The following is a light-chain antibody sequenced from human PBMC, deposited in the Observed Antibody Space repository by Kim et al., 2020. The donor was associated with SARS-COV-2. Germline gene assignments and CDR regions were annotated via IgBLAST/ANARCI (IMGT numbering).Light chain of an antibody. J-gene: IGKJ2*01. V-gene: IGKV3-11*01. Sequence: SLAPGARPTRPCSASQTVNSDLAWYEHKPGQAPRLLLYDISSRATGIPPRFSGTGTGTDFTLTIDSLETADSAVYYYQQRDNWPYTFGQGTKLEI. CDR3: QQRDNWPYT. CDR1: QTVNSD. CDR2: DIS.